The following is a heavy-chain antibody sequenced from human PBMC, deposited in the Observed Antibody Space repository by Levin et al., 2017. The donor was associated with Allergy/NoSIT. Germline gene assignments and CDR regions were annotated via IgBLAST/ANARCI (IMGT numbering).Heavy chain of an antibody. D-gene: IGHD5-12*01. CDR3: ARVITGYEEGVGFDY. CDR1: GFTFSSYW. Sequence: GGSLRLSCAASGFTFSSYWMHWVRQAPGKGLVWVSRINSDGSSTSYADSVKGRFTISRDNAKNTLYLQMNSLRAEDTAVYYCARVITGYEEGVGFDYWGQGTLVTVSS. V-gene: IGHV3-74*01. CDR2: INSDGSST. J-gene: IGHJ4*02.